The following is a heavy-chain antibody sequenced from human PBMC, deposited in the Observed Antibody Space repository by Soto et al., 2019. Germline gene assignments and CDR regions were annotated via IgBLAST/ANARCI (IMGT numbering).Heavy chain of an antibody. CDR2: IYSSGST. V-gene: IGHV4-61*01. J-gene: IGHJ4*02. CDR1: DGSVSSGTYY. D-gene: IGHD5-12*01. CDR3: ARDSLALFDS. Sequence: SETLSLTCTVSDGSVSSGTYYWTWIRQPPGKGLEWIGYIYSSGSTLYNPSLKSRVIISVDTSMNQFSLKLSSVTAADTAVYYCARDSLALFDSWGQGTLVTVSS.